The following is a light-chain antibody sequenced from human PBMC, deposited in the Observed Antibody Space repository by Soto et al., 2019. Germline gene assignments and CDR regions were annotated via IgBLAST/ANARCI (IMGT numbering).Light chain of an antibody. V-gene: IGLV1-44*01. CDR3: AAWDDSLNGYV. Sequence: QSVLTQPPSASGTPGQRVTISCSGSSSNIGTNTVNWYQQLLGTAPKLLIYNNNQRPSGVPDRFSGSKSGTSASLAISGLQSDIEADYYCAAWDDSLNGYVFGIGTKLTVL. CDR1: SSNIGTNT. CDR2: NNN. J-gene: IGLJ1*01.